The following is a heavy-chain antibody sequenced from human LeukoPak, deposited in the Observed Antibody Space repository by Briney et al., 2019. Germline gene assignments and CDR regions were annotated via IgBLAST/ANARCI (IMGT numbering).Heavy chain of an antibody. Sequence: ASVKVSCKVSGYTLTELSMHWVRQAPGKGLEWMGGFDPEDGETIYAQKFQGRVTMTTDTSTSTAYMELRSLRSDDTAVYYCAREGEGSSGYYHFFDYWGQGTLVTVSS. J-gene: IGHJ4*02. D-gene: IGHD3-22*01. CDR3: AREGEGSSGYYHFFDY. CDR1: GYTLTELS. CDR2: FDPEDGET. V-gene: IGHV1-24*01.